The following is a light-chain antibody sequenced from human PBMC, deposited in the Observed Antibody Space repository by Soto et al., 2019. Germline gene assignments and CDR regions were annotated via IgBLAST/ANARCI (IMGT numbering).Light chain of an antibody. CDR3: QQYNNSPPGT. CDR1: QSVSSN. CDR2: DAS. V-gene: IGKV3-15*01. J-gene: IGKJ3*01. Sequence: EIVMTQSPATLSVSPGERATLSCRASQSVSSNLGWYQQKPGQAPRLLIYDASTRATGIPARFSGSGSGTEFTLTISSLQSEDFAVYYCQQYNNSPPGTFGPGTKVDVK.